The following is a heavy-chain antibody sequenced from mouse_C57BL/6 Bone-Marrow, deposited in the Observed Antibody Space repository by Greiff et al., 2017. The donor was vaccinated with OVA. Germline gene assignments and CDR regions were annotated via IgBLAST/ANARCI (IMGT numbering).Heavy chain of an antibody. Sequence: QVQLQQPGAELVKPGASVKLSCKASGYTFTSYWMHWVKQRPGQGLEWIGMIHPHSGSTNYNEKFKSKATLTVDKSYSTPYMQLSSLTSEDSAVYCCARSNSNYPWFAYWGQGTLATVSA. J-gene: IGHJ3*01. CDR2: IHPHSGST. CDR3: ARSNSNYPWFAY. V-gene: IGHV1-64*01. CDR1: GYTFTSYW. D-gene: IGHD2-5*01.